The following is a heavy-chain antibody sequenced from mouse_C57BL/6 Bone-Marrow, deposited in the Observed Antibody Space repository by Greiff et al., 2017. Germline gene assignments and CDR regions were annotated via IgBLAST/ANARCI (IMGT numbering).Heavy chain of an antibody. V-gene: IGHV3-6*01. D-gene: IGHD2-3*01. Sequence: EVKLMESGPGLVKPSQSLSLTCSVTGYSITSGYYWNWIRQFPGNKLEWMGYISYDGSNNYNPSLKNRISITRDTSKNQFFLKLNSVTTEDTATYYCARDGWLLSYYYAMDYWGQGTSVTVSS. CDR1: GYSITSGYY. CDR3: ARDGWLLSYYYAMDY. CDR2: ISYDGSN. J-gene: IGHJ4*01.